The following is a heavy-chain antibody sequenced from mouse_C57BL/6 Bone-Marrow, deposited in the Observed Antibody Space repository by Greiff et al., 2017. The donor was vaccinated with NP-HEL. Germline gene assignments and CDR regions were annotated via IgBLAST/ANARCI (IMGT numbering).Heavy chain of an antibody. CDR1: GYTFTDYY. J-gene: IGHJ4*01. D-gene: IGHD2-1*01. CDR2: INPNNGGT. V-gene: IGHV1-26*01. Sequence: EVQLQQSGPELVKPGASVKISCKASGYTFTDYYMNWVKQSHGKSLEWIGDINPNNGGTSYNQKVKGKATLTVDKSSSPAYMELRSLPSADSAVYYCARTPIYSGAMDYWGQGTSVTVSS. CDR3: ARTPIYSGAMDY.